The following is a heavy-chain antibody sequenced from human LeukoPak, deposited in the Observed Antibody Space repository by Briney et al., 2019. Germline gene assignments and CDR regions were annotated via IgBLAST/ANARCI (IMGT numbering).Heavy chain of an antibody. CDR1: GGSMSTYY. Sequence: SETLSLTCTVSGGSMSTYYWSWIRQPPGKGLEWIGYIYYSGSTNYNPSLKSRVIISVDTSKNQFSLKLSSVTAADTAVYYCARQGRTGGYNTDMDVWGKGTTVTISS. V-gene: IGHV4-59*08. CDR3: ARQGRTGGYNTDMDV. CDR2: IYYSGST. J-gene: IGHJ6*03. D-gene: IGHD5-24*01.